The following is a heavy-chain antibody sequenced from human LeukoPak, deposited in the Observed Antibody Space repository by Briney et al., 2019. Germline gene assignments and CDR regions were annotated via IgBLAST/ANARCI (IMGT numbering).Heavy chain of an antibody. Sequence: GGSLRLSCAASGFTFSRSWMHWVRQAPGKGLEWVASIKEDGSEKYYVDSVKGRFTISRDNSKNTLYLQMNSLRAEDTAVYYCAKARPTYMFRGVPLDVWGKGTTVPVSS. CDR3: AKARPTYMFRGVPLDV. CDR2: IKEDGSEK. J-gene: IGHJ6*04. D-gene: IGHD3-10*01. V-gene: IGHV3-7*01. CDR1: GFTFSRSW.